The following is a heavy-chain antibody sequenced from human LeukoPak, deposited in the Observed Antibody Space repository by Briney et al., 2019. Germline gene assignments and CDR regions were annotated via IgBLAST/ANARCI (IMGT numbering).Heavy chain of an antibody. D-gene: IGHD4-23*01. J-gene: IGHJ4*02. Sequence: PGGSLRLSCAASGFTFSSYSMNWVRQAPGKGLEWVSSISSSASYIYYADSVKGRLTISRDNAKNSLYLQMDSLRAEDTAMYYCARGYGGSARFDYWGQGTLVTVSS. V-gene: IGHV3-21*01. CDR1: GFTFSSYS. CDR3: ARGYGGSARFDY. CDR2: ISSSASYI.